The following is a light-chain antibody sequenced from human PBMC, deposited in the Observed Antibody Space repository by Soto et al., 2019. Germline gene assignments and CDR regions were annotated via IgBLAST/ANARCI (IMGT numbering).Light chain of an antibody. CDR2: KAS. J-gene: IGKJ1*01. V-gene: IGKV1-5*03. CDR3: QQYKDNPWT. CDR1: QSIVDW. Sequence: DIQMTQSPSTLSASVGDRVTFGCRASQSIVDWLAWYQQKPGKAPKLLIYKASNLESGVPSRFGGSGSGSEFTLTISNLQPXXFATYYCQQYKDNPWTFGQGTKVEFK.